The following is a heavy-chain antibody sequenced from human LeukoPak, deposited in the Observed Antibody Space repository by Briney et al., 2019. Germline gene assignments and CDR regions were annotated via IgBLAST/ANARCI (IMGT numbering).Heavy chain of an antibody. J-gene: IGHJ4*02. CDR3: ARTYCSGGSCHFDY. CDR2: IYYSGST. CDR1: GGSMSSYY. V-gene: IGHV4-59*08. Sequence: SETLSLTCTVSGGSMSSYYWSWIRQPPGKGLEWIGYIYYSGSTNYNPSLNSRITISLDTSKKQFSLKLSSVTAADTAVYYCARTYCSGGSCHFDYWGQGTLVTVSS. D-gene: IGHD2-15*01.